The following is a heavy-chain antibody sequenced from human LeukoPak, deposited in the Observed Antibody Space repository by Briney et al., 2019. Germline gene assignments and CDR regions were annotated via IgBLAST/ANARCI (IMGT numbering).Heavy chain of an antibody. Sequence: GPMKVSCKASGYTFTSYGISWVRQAPGQGLEWMGWISAYNGNTNYAQKLQGRVTMTTDTSTSTAYMELRSLRSDDTAVYYCARVWYSSSWYLHPWGQGTLVTVSS. D-gene: IGHD6-13*01. J-gene: IGHJ5*02. CDR3: ARVWYSSSWYLHP. V-gene: IGHV1-18*01. CDR1: GYTFTSYG. CDR2: ISAYNGNT.